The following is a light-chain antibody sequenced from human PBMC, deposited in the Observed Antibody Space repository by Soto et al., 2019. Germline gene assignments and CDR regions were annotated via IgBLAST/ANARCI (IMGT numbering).Light chain of an antibody. CDR2: DAS. V-gene: IGKV3-11*01. J-gene: IGKJ4*01. Sequence: IVLTQSPATLSLSPGERATLSCRASQSVSSYLAWYQQKPGQAPRLLIYDASNRATGIPARFSGSGSGTDFTLSISSLEPEDFAVYYCQQYDSSPLTFGGGTKVEIK. CDR1: QSVSSY. CDR3: QQYDSSPLT.